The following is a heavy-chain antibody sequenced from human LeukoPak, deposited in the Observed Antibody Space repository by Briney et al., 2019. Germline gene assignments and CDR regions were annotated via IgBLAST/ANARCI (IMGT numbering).Heavy chain of an antibody. Sequence: GGSLRLSCVASGFMFSNYAMHWVRQAPGKGLEWVSGISSSGGSTYYADSVKGRFTISRVNSKNTLYLQINSLRADDTAVYYCAKGLGYYYYMDVWGKGTTVTISS. CDR2: ISSSGGST. J-gene: IGHJ6*03. CDR1: GFMFSNYA. CDR3: AKGLGYYYYMDV. V-gene: IGHV3-23*01.